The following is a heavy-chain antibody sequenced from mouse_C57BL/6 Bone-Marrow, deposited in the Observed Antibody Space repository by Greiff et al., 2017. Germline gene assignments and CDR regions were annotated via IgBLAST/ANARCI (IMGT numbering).Heavy chain of an antibody. D-gene: IGHD1-1*01. CDR2: IYPRSGNT. CDR1: GYTFTSYG. CDR3: AGGGSSTHFDY. Sequence: VQLQESGAELARPGASVKLSCKASGYTFTSYGISWVNQSTGKGLEWIGEIYPRSGNTYHNEKFKGKATLTADKSSSTAYMELRSLTSEDSAVYFCAGGGSSTHFDYWGQGTTLTVSS. V-gene: IGHV1-81*01. J-gene: IGHJ2*01.